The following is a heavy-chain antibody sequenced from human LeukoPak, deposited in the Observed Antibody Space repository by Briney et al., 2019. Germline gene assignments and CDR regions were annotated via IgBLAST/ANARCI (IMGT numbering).Heavy chain of an antibody. J-gene: IGHJ4*02. CDR1: GYTFTGYY. D-gene: IGHD2-2*01. CDR3: AIDIVVVPAATTVDY. V-gene: IGHV1-2*02. Sequence: ASVKVSCKASGYTFTGYYMHWVRQAPGQGLEWMGWINPNSGGTNYAQKFQGRVTMTRDTSISTAYMELSRLRSDDTAVYYCAIDIVVVPAATTVDYWGQGTLVTVSP. CDR2: INPNSGGT.